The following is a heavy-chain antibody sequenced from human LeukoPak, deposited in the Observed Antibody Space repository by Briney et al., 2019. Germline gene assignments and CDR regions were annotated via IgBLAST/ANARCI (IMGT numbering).Heavy chain of an antibody. J-gene: IGHJ4*02. V-gene: IGHV3-23*01. D-gene: IGHD6-13*01. CDR3: AREGVLQQLVPFDY. CDR2: ISGSGGST. CDR1: GFTFSSYA. Sequence: GGSLRLSCAASGFTFSSYAMSWVRQAPGKGLEWVSAISGSGGSTYYADSVKGRFTISRDNSKNSLYLQMNSLRAEDTAVYYCAREGVLQQLVPFDYWGQGTLVTVSS.